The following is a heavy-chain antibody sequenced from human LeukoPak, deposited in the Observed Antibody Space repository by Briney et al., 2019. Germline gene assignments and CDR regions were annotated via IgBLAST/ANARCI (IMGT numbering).Heavy chain of an antibody. V-gene: IGHV3-23*01. CDR1: GFTFSSYA. CDR2: ISGSGGST. Sequence: PGGSLRLSCAASGFTFSSYAMSWVRQAPGKGLEWVSAISGSGGSTYYADSVKGRFTISRDNAKNSLYLQMNSLRAEDTAVYYCAGGPYDTSSPFFDYWGQGTLVTVSS. D-gene: IGHD3-9*01. CDR3: AGGPYDTSSPFFDY. J-gene: IGHJ4*02.